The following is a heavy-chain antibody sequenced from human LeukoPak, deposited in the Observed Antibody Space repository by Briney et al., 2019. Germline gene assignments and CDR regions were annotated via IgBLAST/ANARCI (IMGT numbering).Heavy chain of an antibody. V-gene: IGHV1-2*02. CDR2: TSPKSGDR. D-gene: IGHD4-17*01. Sequence: GASVKVSCKISGYTFTDYFIHWVRQAPGQGLEWMGWTSPKSGDRKCTQKFRGRVTMTWDTSISTVYMELDRLTFDDTAVYFCARDNYGTLDYWGQGSLVTVSS. CDR3: ARDNYGTLDY. CDR1: GYTFTDYF. J-gene: IGHJ4*02.